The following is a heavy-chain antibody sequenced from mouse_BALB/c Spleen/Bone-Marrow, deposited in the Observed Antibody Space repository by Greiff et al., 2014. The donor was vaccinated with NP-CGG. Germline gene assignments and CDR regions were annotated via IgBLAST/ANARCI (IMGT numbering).Heavy chain of an antibody. CDR2: ISSGGSYT. CDR3: ARQDYYGSSPHWYFDV. J-gene: IGHJ1*01. D-gene: IGHD1-1*01. V-gene: IGHV5-9-1*01. Sequence: EVMLVESGGGLVKPGGSLKLSCAASGFTFSSYATSWVRQTPEKRLEWVATISSGGSYTYYADSVKGRFTISRDTAKNTLYLQMSSLRSEDTAIYYCARQDYYGSSPHWYFDVWGAGTTVTVSS. CDR1: GFTFSSYA.